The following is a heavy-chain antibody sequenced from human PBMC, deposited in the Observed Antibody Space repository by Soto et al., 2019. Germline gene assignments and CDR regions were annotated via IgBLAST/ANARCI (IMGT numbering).Heavy chain of an antibody. D-gene: IGHD3-22*01. CDR1: GGSISSYY. V-gene: IGHV4-59*08. J-gene: IGHJ4*02. CDR2: IYYSGST. CDR3: ETTDYYDSSGYPSGY. Sequence: PSETLSLTCTVSGGSISSYYWSWIRQPPGKGLEWIGYIYYSGSTNYNPSLKGRVTISVDTSKNQFSLKLSSVTAADTAVYYCETTDYYDSSGYPSGYWGQGTLVTVSS.